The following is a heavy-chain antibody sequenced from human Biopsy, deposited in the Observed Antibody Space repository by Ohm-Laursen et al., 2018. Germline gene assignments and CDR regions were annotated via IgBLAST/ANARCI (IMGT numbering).Heavy chain of an antibody. V-gene: IGHV1-24*01. Sequence: ASVKVSCKVSGYTLTELSMHWVRQAPGKGLEWMGGFAPENGKTVYAQNFQARVSMTEDTPTDTAYMELRSLRSEDTAVYYCAADINVWNVNYWGQGTLVTVSS. J-gene: IGHJ4*02. D-gene: IGHD1-1*01. CDR3: AADINVWNVNY. CDR1: GYTLTELS. CDR2: FAPENGKT.